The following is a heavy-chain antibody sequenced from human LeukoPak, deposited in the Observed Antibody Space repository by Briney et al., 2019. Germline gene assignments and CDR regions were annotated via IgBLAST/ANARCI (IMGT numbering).Heavy chain of an antibody. CDR3: AKARIAAAGRNCDY. CDR1: GFTFSSYG. CDR2: IRYDGSNK. Sequence: PGGSLRLSCGASGFTFSSYGMHWVRQAPGKGLEWVAFIRYDGSNKYYADSVEGRFTISRDNSKNTLYLQMNSLRAEDTAVYYCAKARIAAAGRNCDYWGQGTLVTVSS. V-gene: IGHV3-30*02. D-gene: IGHD6-13*01. J-gene: IGHJ4*02.